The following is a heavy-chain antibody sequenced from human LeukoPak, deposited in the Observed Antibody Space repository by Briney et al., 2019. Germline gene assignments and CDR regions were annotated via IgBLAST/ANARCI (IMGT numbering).Heavy chain of an antibody. Sequence: ASVKVSCKASGYTFTSYGISWVRQAPGQGLEWMGWISAYNGNTNYAQKLQGRVTITADKSTSTAYMELSSLRYEDTAVYYCARAHDSSGFQAYWGHGTLVTVSS. V-gene: IGHV1-18*01. D-gene: IGHD3-22*01. CDR3: ARAHDSSGFQAY. J-gene: IGHJ4*01. CDR2: ISAYNGNT. CDR1: GYTFTSYG.